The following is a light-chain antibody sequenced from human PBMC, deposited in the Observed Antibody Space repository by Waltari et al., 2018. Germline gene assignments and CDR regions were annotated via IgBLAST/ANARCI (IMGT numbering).Light chain of an antibody. V-gene: IGKV1-16*02. CDR1: QDIINS. CDR2: AAS. CDR3: QQYNSYPRT. J-gene: IGKJ4*01. Sequence: TCLASQDIINSFAWFQQKAGKAPKSLIYAASRLQSVVPSKFSGSGSGTDFTLTISSLQPEDFATYYCQQYNSYPRTFGGGTKVEIK.